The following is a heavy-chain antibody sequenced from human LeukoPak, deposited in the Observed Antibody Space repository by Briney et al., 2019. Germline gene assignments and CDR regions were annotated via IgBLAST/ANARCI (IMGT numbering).Heavy chain of an antibody. CDR3: ARDLWDLPGYYMDV. CDR1: GFTFRSYS. V-gene: IGHV3-48*01. CDR2: ISSFSSTI. Sequence: GGSLRLSCAASGFTFRSYSMNWVRQAPGKGLEWVSYISSFSSTIYYADSVKGRFTISRDNAKNSLYLQMNSLRAEDTALYFCARDLWDLPGYYMDVWGKGTTVTVSS. D-gene: IGHD1-26*01. J-gene: IGHJ6*03.